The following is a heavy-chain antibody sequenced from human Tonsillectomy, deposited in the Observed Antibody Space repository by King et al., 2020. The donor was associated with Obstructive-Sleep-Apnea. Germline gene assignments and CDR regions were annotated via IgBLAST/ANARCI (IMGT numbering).Heavy chain of an antibody. CDR3: ARDTYGGKSRLDP. CDR2: IDTRTRKP. D-gene: IGHD4-23*01. V-gene: IGHV7-4-1*02. Sequence: QLVQSGSELKKPGASVTVSCKTSGFTLSSYAIHWMRQAPGQGLEWMGWIDTRTRKPTYAQGFTGRFVFSLETAVTTAFLQIRSLKTEDTAVYYCARDTYGGKSRLDPWGQGTLVTVSS. J-gene: IGHJ5*02. CDR1: GFTLSSYA.